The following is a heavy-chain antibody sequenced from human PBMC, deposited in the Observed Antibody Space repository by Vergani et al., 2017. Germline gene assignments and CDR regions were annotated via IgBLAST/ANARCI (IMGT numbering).Heavy chain of an antibody. CDR2: ISAYNGKT. V-gene: IGHV1-18*01. J-gene: IGHJ5*02. CDR3: ARGLSYYGSGSYGAPNWFDP. CDR1: GYTFSSYG. D-gene: IGHD3-10*01. Sequence: QVHLVQSGAEVKKPGASVKVSCKTSGYTFSSYGISWVRQAPGQGLEWMGWISAYNGKTDYAQKVQGRVTMTTDTSTSTAYMELSSLRSEDTAVYYCARGLSYYGSGSYGAPNWFDPWGQGTLVTVSS.